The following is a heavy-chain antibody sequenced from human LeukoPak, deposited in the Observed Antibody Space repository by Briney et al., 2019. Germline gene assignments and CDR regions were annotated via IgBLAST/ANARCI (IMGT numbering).Heavy chain of an antibody. Sequence: SETLSLTCTVSGGSISSYYWSWIRQPPGKGLEWIGYIYYSGSTNYNPSLKSRVTISVDTSKNQFSLKLSSVTAADTAVYYCARVSRGYLYYMDVWGTGATVTVSS. CDR3: ARVSRGYLYYMDV. V-gene: IGHV4-59*01. CDR2: IYYSGST. D-gene: IGHD3-22*01. CDR1: GGSISSYY. J-gene: IGHJ6*03.